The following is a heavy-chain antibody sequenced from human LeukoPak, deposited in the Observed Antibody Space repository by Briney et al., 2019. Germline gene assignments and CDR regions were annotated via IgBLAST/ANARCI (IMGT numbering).Heavy chain of an antibody. CDR1: GGSFSGYY. D-gene: IGHD6-13*01. Sequence: SETLSLTCAVYGGSFSGYYWSWIRQPPGKGLEWIGEINHSGSTNYNPSLKSRVTISVDTSKNQFSLKLSSVTAADTAVYYCARHEPSIAAAGTECDAFDIWGQGTMVTVSS. J-gene: IGHJ3*02. V-gene: IGHV4-34*01. CDR3: ARHEPSIAAAGTECDAFDI. CDR2: INHSGST.